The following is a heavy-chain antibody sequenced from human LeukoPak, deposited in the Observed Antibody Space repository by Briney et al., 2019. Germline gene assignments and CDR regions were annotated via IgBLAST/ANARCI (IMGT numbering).Heavy chain of an antibody. D-gene: IGHD3-22*01. J-gene: IGHJ4*02. CDR2: IKQDGSEK. CDR3: ARDRAYYDSSGYFPLFDY. CDR1: GVTFSGYW. Sequence: VGTLRLSCAASGVTFSGYWMSWVRQAPGKGLEWVANIKQDGSEKYYVAATKGRLTISRDNAKNSLYLQMNSLRAEDTAVYYCARDRAYYDSSGYFPLFDYWGQGTLVTVSS. V-gene: IGHV3-7*01.